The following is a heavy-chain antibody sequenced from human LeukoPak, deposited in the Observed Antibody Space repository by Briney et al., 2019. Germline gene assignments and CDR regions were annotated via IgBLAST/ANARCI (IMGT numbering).Heavy chain of an antibody. Sequence: GGSLRLSCAASGFTFSSYAMSWVRQAPGKGLEWVSAISGSGGSTYYADSAKGRFTISRDNSKNTLYLQMNSLRAEDTAVYYCAKGVWFGELTGDAFDIWGQGTMVTVSS. CDR2: ISGSGGST. D-gene: IGHD3-10*01. V-gene: IGHV3-23*01. J-gene: IGHJ3*02. CDR1: GFTFSSYA. CDR3: AKGVWFGELTGDAFDI.